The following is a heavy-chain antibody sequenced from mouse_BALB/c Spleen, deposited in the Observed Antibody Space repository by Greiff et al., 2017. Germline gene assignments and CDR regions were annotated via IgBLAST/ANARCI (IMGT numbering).Heavy chain of an antibody. D-gene: IGHD2-4*01. CDR2: ISSGSSTI. J-gene: IGHJ3*01. Sequence: EVQGVESGGGLVQPGGSRKLSCAASGFTFSSFGMHWVRQAPEKGLEWVAYISSGSSTIYYADTVKGRFTISRDNPKNTLFLQMTSLRSEDTAMYYCAITDYGAWFAYWGQGTLVTVSA. CDR3: AITDYGAWFAY. CDR1: GFTFSSFG. V-gene: IGHV5-17*02.